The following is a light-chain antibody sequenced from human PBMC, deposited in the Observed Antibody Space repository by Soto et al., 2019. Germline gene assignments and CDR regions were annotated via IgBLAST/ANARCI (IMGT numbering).Light chain of an antibody. CDR2: SSF. J-gene: IGKJ5*01. CDR3: LQHKTYPLT. V-gene: IGKV1-17*01. Sequence: DLQMTQSPSSLSASVGDRVTITCRASQGIGNDLGWYQQKPGKAPKRLIYSSFILQSGVPSRFSGSGSGTEFTLTISSLQPEDFATYYCLQHKTYPLTFGQGTRLE. CDR1: QGIGND.